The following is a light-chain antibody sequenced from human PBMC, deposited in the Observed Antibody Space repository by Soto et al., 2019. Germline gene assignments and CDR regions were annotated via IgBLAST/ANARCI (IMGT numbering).Light chain of an antibody. J-gene: IGKJ5*01. CDR1: QSFRGL. CDR2: DAY. Sequence: EVVLTQSPVTLSLSPGERATLSCRASQSFRGLLAWYQQKPGQAPRLLIYDAYNRATGIPPRFSGSGSGTDFTLTISSLQPEDFATYYCQHLNSYPITFGQGTRLEIK. V-gene: IGKV3-11*01. CDR3: QHLNSYPIT.